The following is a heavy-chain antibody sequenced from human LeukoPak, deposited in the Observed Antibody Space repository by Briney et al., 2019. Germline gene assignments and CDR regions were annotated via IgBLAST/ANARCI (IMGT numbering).Heavy chain of an antibody. CDR1: GASFRAYY. Sequence: SETLSLTCAVYGASFRAYYWSWIRQPAGKGLEWIGRIYTSGSTNYNPSLKSRVTISVDTSKNQFSLKLSSVTAADTAVYYCARDGYNWNYPGPYNWFDPWGQGTLVTVSS. V-gene: IGHV4-4*07. D-gene: IGHD1-7*01. J-gene: IGHJ5*02. CDR3: ARDGYNWNYPGPYNWFDP. CDR2: IYTSGST.